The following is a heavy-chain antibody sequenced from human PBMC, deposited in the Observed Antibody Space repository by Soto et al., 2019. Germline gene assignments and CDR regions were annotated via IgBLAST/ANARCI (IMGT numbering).Heavy chain of an antibody. V-gene: IGHV5-51*01. CDR3: ARAIRYIYGYCFDS. CDR2: IYPGDSDT. CDR1: GNTFASTW. J-gene: IGHJ4*02. Sequence: PGESLKISCEGSGNTFASTWIGWVRQMPGKGLEWMGIIYPGDSDTRYSPFFEGHVTISADKSISTAYLQWRSLKASDTAMYYCARAIRYIYGYCFDSWGQGTLVTVSS. D-gene: IGHD5-18*01.